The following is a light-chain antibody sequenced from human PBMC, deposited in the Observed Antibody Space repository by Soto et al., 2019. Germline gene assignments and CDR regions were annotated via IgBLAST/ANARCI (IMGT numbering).Light chain of an antibody. V-gene: IGKV1-8*01. CDR1: QDISTS. Sequence: AIRMTQSPSSFSASTGDRVTITCRASQDISTSLAWYQQKPGKAPKLLIYSASSLQSGVPANFSGSGSGTDFTLTISRLQSEDFGTYYCQQYYSYPYTFGPGPKVEIK. J-gene: IGKJ2*01. CDR3: QQYYSYPYT. CDR2: SAS.